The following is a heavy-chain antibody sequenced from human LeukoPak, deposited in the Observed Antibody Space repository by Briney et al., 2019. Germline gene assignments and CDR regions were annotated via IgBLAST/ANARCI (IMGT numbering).Heavy chain of an antibody. V-gene: IGHV3-30*04. CDR3: ARDRKAGGVGEFDP. D-gene: IGHD1-26*01. Sequence: PGGSLRLSCTASGFTFSSYAIHWVRQAPGKGLEWVAVISTDGSNKYYTDSVKGRFTISRDNSKNTLYLQMNSLRTEDTAVYYCARDRKAGGVGEFDPWGQGTLVTVSS. J-gene: IGHJ5*02. CDR1: GFTFSSYA. CDR2: ISTDGSNK.